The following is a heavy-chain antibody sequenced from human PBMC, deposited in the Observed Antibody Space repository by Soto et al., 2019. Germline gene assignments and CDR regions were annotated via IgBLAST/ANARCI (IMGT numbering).Heavy chain of an antibody. J-gene: IGHJ4*02. CDR1: GFTFSSYA. D-gene: IGHD6-19*01. CDR3: TLLIAVVAKGDY. CDR2: ISYDGSNK. Sequence: QVQLVESGGGVVQPGRSLRLSCAASGFTFSSYAMHWVRQAPGKGLEWVAVISYDGSNKYYADSVKGRFTISRDNYKNTRYLPMNSLRAEDTAVYYCTLLIAVVAKGDYWGQGTLVTVSS. V-gene: IGHV3-30-3*01.